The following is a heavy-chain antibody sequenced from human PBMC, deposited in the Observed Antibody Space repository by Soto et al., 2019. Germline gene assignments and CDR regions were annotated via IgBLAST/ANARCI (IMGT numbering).Heavy chain of an antibody. D-gene: IGHD3-22*01. CDR1: GFTFSSYA. V-gene: IGHV3-23*01. CDR2: ISGSGGST. Sequence: PGGSLRLSCAASGFTFSSYAMSWVRQAPGKGLEWVSAISGSGGSTYYADSVKGRFTISRDNSKNTLYLQMNSLRAEDTAVYYCAKYSYYYDSSGYTHVDYWGQGTLVTVSS. CDR3: AKYSYYYDSSGYTHVDY. J-gene: IGHJ4*02.